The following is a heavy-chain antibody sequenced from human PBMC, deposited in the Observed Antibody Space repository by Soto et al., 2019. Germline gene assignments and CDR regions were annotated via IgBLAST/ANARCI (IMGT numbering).Heavy chain of an antibody. D-gene: IGHD1-20*01. V-gene: IGHV4-39*07. CDR1: GGSMSSSTYY. J-gene: IGHJ5*02. CDR3: ATQRYYWFDP. Sequence: SETMSLTCTVCGGSMSSSTYYWGWIRQPPGKGLEWIGEINHSGSANYNPSLKSRVTISVDTSKNQFSLKLSSVTAADTAVYYCATQRYYWFDPWGQGPLVTVSS. CDR2: INHSGSA.